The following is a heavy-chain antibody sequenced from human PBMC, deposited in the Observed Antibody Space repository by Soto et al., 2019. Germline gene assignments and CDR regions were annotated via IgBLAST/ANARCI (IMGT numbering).Heavy chain of an antibody. CDR2: INSDGSST. D-gene: IGHD2-15*01. CDR3: VRTSLVVAAATREDY. V-gene: IGHV3-74*01. J-gene: IGHJ4*02. Sequence: SGGSLRLSCAASGFTFSSYWMHWVRQAPWKGLVWVSRINSDGSSTSYADSVKGRFAISRDNAKNTLYLQMNSLRAEDTAVYYCVRTSLVVAAATREDYWGQGTLVTVSS. CDR1: GFTFSSYW.